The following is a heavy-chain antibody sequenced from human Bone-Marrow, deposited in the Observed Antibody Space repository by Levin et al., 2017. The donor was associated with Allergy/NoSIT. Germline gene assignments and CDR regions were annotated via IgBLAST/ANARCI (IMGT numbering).Heavy chain of an antibody. V-gene: IGHV3-23*01. Sequence: QSGGSLRLSCAASGFTFSSYAMSWVRQAPGKGLEWVSAISGSGGSTYYADSVKGRFTISRDNSKNTLYLQMNSLRAEDTAVYYCANSVPSRIPRLPGDAFDIWGQGTMVTVSS. CDR3: ANSVPSRIPRLPGDAFDI. CDR1: GFTFSSYA. CDR2: ISGSGGST. J-gene: IGHJ3*02. D-gene: IGHD5-18*01.